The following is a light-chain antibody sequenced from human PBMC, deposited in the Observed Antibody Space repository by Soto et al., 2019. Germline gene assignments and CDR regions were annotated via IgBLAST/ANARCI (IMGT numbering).Light chain of an antibody. V-gene: IGLV1-40*01. J-gene: IGLJ2*01. CDR2: GNS. Sequence: QSVLTQPPSVSGAPGQRVTISCTGSSSNIGAGYDVHWYQQLPGTAPKLLIYGNSNRPSGVPDRFSGSKSGTSASLAITGLQAEDEADYYCQSYDSSLDVVFGGGTRSPS. CDR1: SSNIGAGYD. CDR3: QSYDSSLDVV.